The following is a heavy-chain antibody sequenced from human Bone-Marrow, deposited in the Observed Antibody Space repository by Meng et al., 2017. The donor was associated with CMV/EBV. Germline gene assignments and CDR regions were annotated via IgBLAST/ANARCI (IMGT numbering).Heavy chain of an antibody. V-gene: IGHV1-69*05. CDR3: ASAYSRGAYYYGMDV. D-gene: IGHD2-15*01. CDR1: GYTFTSYG. CDR2: IIPIFGTA. Sequence: SVKVSCKASGYTFTSYGISWVRQAPGQGLEWMGGIIPIFGTANYAQKFQGRVTITTDESTSTAYMELSSLRSEDTAVYYCASAYSRGAYYYGMDVWGQGTTVTVSS. J-gene: IGHJ6*02.